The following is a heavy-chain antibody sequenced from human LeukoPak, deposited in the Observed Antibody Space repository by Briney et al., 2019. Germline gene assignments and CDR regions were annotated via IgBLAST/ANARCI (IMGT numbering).Heavy chain of an antibody. D-gene: IGHD2-8*01. Sequence: PGGSLRLSCEASGFTFSSYWMHWVRQAPGKGLVWVSHINTDGSSTNYADSVRGRFTVSRDNAKNTLNLQMNSLSAEDTAVYYCARDNGGVDYWGQRTLVTVSS. V-gene: IGHV3-74*01. CDR3: ARDNGGVDY. J-gene: IGHJ4*02. CDR2: INTDGSST. CDR1: GFTFSSYW.